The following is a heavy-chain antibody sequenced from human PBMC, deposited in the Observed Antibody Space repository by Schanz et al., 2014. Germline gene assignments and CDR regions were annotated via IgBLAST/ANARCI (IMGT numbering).Heavy chain of an antibody. Sequence: QVQLVQSGAEVKKPGASVKVSCTASGFNFNNYDINWVRQATGQGLEWMGWMNPKTGNTDHAQKFQGRVTMTTDTSTSTAYMELRSLRSDDTAVYYCARDRRFFDRDDLYYFDSWGQGTLVTVSS. D-gene: IGHD3-3*01. V-gene: IGHV1-8*01. CDR1: GFNFNNYD. J-gene: IGHJ4*02. CDR2: MNPKTGNT. CDR3: ARDRRFFDRDDLYYFDS.